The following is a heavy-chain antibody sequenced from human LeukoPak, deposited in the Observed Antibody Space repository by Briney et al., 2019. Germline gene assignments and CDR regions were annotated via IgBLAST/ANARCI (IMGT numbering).Heavy chain of an antibody. CDR3: ARSGDYGGTHDAFDI. V-gene: IGHV1-69*13. Sequence: SVKVSCKASGGTFSSYAISWVRQAPGQGLEWMGGIIPIFGTANYAQKFQGRVTIPADESTSTAYMELSSLRSEDTAVYYCARSGDYGGTHDAFDIWGQGTMVTVSS. J-gene: IGHJ3*02. D-gene: IGHD4-23*01. CDR2: IIPIFGTA. CDR1: GGTFSSYA.